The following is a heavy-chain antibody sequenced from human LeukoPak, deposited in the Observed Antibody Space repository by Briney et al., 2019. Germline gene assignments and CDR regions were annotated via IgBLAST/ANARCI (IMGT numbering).Heavy chain of an antibody. V-gene: IGHV1-2*06. CDR1: GYTFTGYY. CDR2: INPNNGGT. CDR3: ARTENHDY. Sequence: VASVKVSCKASGYTFTGYYIHWVRQAPGQGLEWMGRINPNNGGTNYAQKFQGRVTMTRDTSISTAYMDLSSLRSEDTAVYYCARTENHDYWGQGTLVTVSS. D-gene: IGHD1-14*01. J-gene: IGHJ4*02.